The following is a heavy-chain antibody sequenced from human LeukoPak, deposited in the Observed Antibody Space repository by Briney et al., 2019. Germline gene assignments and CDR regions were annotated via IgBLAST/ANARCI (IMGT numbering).Heavy chain of an antibody. Sequence: GGSLRLSCAASGFIFSSFSMNWVRQAPGKGLEWVSYISSSGSTIYYADSVKGRFTISRDNAKNSLYLQMNSLRAEDTAVYYCAREGTASFDYWGQGTLVTVSS. V-gene: IGHV3-48*04. CDR2: ISSSGSTI. CDR3: AREGTASFDY. CDR1: GFIFSSFS. J-gene: IGHJ4*02. D-gene: IGHD6-13*01.